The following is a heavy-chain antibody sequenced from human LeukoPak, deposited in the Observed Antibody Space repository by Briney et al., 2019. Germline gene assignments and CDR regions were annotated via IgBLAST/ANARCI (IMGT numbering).Heavy chain of an antibody. CDR3: ASSGPGITIFGVVMSGDYYYYGMDV. J-gene: IGHJ6*02. CDR2: IYSGGST. D-gene: IGHD3-3*01. Sequence: PGGSLRLSCAASGFTVSSNYMSWVRQAPGKGLEWVSVIYSGGSTYYADSVKGRFTISRDNSKNTLYPQMNSLRAEDTAVYYCASSGPGITIFGVVMSGDYYYYGMDVWGQGTTVTVSS. CDR1: GFTVSSNY. V-gene: IGHV3-66*01.